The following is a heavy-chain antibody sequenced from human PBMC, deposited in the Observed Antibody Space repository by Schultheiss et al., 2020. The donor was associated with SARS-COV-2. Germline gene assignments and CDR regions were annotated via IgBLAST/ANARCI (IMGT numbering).Heavy chain of an antibody. Sequence: GESLKISCAASGFTFSSYAMSWVRQAPGKGLEWVSAISGSGGSTYYADSVKGRFTISRDNAKNTLYLQMNSLRADDTAVYYCARVLYWRGDVWGQGTTVTVSS. CDR2: ISGSGGST. CDR3: ARVLYWRGDV. V-gene: IGHV3-23*01. CDR1: GFTFSSYA. J-gene: IGHJ6*02. D-gene: IGHD2-8*02.